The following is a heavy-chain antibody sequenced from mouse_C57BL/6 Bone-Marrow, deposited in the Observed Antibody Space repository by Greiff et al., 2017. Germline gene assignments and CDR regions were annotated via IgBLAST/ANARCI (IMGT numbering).Heavy chain of an antibody. V-gene: IGHV1-63*01. J-gene: IGHJ1*03. CDR2: IYPGGGCT. D-gene: IGHD2-10*02. CDR3: ASTSKEYFCSLDD. Sequence: QVQLKESGAELVRPGTSVTMSCKASGYTFTNYWIGWAKQRPGHGLEWIGAIYPGGGCTDYNEKFKGKATLTADKSSSTAYMEFSSLTSEDSAIYYCASTSKEYFCSLDDWGTGTSVTVSS. CDR1: GYTFTNYW.